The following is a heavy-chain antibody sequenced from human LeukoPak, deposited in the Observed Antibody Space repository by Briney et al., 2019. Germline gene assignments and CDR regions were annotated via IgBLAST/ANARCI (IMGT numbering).Heavy chain of an antibody. V-gene: IGHV3-23*01. J-gene: IGHJ6*02. D-gene: IGHD6-13*01. CDR2: ISGSGGST. CDR1: GFTFSSYA. Sequence: GGSLRLSCAASGFTFSSYAMSWVRQAPGKGLEWVSAISGSGGSTYYADSVKGRFTISRDNSKNTLYLQMNSLRAEDTAVYYCASAAKLVPYYYGMDVWGQGTTVTVSS. CDR3: ASAAKLVPYYYGMDV.